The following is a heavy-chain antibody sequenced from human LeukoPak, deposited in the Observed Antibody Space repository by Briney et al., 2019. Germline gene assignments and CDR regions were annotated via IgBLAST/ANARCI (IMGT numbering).Heavy chain of an antibody. Sequence: PSETLSLTCTVSGGSIGSYSWSWIRQSPGKGLEWIGYIYYSGNTNYNPSLKSRVTISIDTSKQQFSLKLSSVTAADTAVYYCARDKNPHHYYDSSGYPDNWFDPWGQGTLVTVSS. CDR2: IYYSGNT. CDR3: ARDKNPHHYYDSSGYPDNWFDP. CDR1: GGSIGSYS. J-gene: IGHJ5*02. V-gene: IGHV4-59*01. D-gene: IGHD3-22*01.